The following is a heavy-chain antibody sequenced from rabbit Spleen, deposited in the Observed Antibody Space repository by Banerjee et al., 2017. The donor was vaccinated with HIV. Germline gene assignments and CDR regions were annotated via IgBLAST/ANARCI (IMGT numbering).Heavy chain of an antibody. Sequence: QSLEESGGDLVKPGASLTLTCIASGVSFSGNSYMCWVRQAPGKGLEWIACIDTGSSGFTYFASWAKGRFTISKTSSTTVTLQMTSLTAADTATYFCARGDRWAGGGYNLWGPGTLVTVS. J-gene: IGHJ4*01. CDR1: GVSFSGNSY. CDR2: IDTGSSGFT. D-gene: IGHD8-1*01. V-gene: IGHV1S40*01. CDR3: ARGDRWAGGGYNL.